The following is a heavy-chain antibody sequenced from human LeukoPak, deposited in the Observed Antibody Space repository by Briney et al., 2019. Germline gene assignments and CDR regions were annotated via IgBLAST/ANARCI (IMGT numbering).Heavy chain of an antibody. D-gene: IGHD3-9*01. CDR1: GGSISRYY. CDR2: IYTSGST. CDR3: AREAYSVDWYGGNWFDP. Sequence: PSETLSLICTVSGGSISRYYWSWIRQPAGKGLVWIGRIYTSGSTNYSPSLKSRITMSVDTSKNQFSLRLSSVTAADTAVYYCAREAYSVDWYGGNWFDPWGQGTLVTVSS. J-gene: IGHJ5*02. V-gene: IGHV4-4*07.